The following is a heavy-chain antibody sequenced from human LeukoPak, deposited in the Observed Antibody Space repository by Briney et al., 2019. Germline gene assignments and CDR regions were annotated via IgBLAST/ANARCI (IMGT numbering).Heavy chain of an antibody. CDR2: ISAYNGNT. J-gene: IGHJ4*02. D-gene: IGHD3-16*02. CDR1: GYTFTSYG. Sequence: ASVKVSCKASGYTFTSYGISWVRQAPGQGLEWMGWISAYNGNTNYAQKLQGRVTMTTDTSTSTAYMELRSLRSDDTAVYYCARDYDYVWGSYRPPTTDYWGQGTLVTVSS. CDR3: ARDYDYVWGSYRPPTTDY. V-gene: IGHV1-18*01.